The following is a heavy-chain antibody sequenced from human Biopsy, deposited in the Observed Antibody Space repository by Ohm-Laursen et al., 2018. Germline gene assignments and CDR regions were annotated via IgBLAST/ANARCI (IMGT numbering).Heavy chain of an antibody. CDR3: ALAAAQTVTHFDY. CDR1: GGSFNGYF. Sequence: LSLTCAVYGGSFNGYFWSWTRQPPGKGLEWVSTISGNSDIIYDTDSVKGRFTISRDNSKNTLYLQMNSLRADDTAVYYCALAAAQTVTHFDYWGQGTLVTVSS. D-gene: IGHD4-17*01. V-gene: IGHV3-23*01. CDR2: ISGNSDII. J-gene: IGHJ4*02.